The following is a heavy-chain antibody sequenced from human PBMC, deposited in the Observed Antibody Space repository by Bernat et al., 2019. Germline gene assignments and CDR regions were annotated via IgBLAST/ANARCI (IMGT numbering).Heavy chain of an antibody. CDR2: IKQDVSEK. J-gene: IGHJ4*02. Sequence: VGGVGSGGGVVQPGGALRLSCAASAFTCSKYWMSWVRQAPGKGLELVANIKQDVSEKYYVDSVKGRFTISRDNAKTSLYLQMNSLTAEDTAVYYCARYGGSYFDCWGQGTLVTVSS. V-gene: IGHV3-7*03. D-gene: IGHD5-12*01. CDR3: ARYGGSYFDC. CDR1: AFTCSKYW.